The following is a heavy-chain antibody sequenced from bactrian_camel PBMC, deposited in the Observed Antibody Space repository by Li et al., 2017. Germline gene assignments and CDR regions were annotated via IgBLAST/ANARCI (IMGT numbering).Heavy chain of an antibody. CDR2: IVADDST. V-gene: IGHV3S53*01. CDR3: AADSMCICSGRVCSTYAY. D-gene: IGHD2*01. J-gene: IGHJ4*01. Sequence: HVQLVESGGGSVQAGQSLKLSCVGSGHDEVYACGMAWYRQAPGAERELVSSIVADDSTTYADSVKGRFTISQDKDKNMLFLQMNSLKTEDTAVYYCAADSMCICSGRVCSTYAYWGQGTQVTVS. CDR1: GHDEVYAC.